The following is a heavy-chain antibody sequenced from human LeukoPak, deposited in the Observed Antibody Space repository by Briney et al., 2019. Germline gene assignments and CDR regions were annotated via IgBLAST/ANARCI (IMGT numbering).Heavy chain of an antibody. D-gene: IGHD3-22*01. CDR1: GYSFTSYW. Sequence: GGSLKISCKGSGYSFTSYWIAWVRQMPGKGLEWMGIISPGDSDTRYSPSFQGQVTISADKSISTTYLQWSSLKGSDTAMYYCARHRGSMYYYDGSGWYFDDWGQGTLVTVSS. J-gene: IGHJ4*02. V-gene: IGHV5-51*01. CDR2: ISPGDSDT. CDR3: ARHRGSMYYYDGSGWYFDD.